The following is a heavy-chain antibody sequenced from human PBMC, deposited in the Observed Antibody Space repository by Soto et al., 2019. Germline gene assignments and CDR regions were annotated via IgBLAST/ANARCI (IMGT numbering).Heavy chain of an antibody. D-gene: IGHD4-4*01. CDR3: AKDQYPPPLASQPFDY. Sequence: LRLSCAASGFTFSSYGMHWVRQAPGKGLEWVAVISYDGSNKYYADSVKGRFTISRDNSKNTLYLQMNSLRAEDTAVYYCAKDQYPPPLASQPFDYWVQGTLVTVSS. J-gene: IGHJ4*02. CDR2: ISYDGSNK. V-gene: IGHV3-30*18. CDR1: GFTFSSYG.